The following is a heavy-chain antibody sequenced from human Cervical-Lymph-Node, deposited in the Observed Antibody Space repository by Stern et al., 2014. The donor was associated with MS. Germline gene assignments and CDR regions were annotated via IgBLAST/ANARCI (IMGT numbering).Heavy chain of an antibody. Sequence: VQLVESGGGVVQPGRSLRLSCAASGFTFSSYGMHWVRQAPGKGLEGVAVIWYDGSNKYDADSVKGRFTISRDNSKNTLYLQMNSLRAEDTAVYYCARSSSPSPYYYYGMDVWGQGTTVTVSS. J-gene: IGHJ6*02. CDR3: ARSSSPSPYYYYGMDV. D-gene: IGHD6-13*01. CDR2: IWYDGSNK. CDR1: GFTFSSYG. V-gene: IGHV3-33*01.